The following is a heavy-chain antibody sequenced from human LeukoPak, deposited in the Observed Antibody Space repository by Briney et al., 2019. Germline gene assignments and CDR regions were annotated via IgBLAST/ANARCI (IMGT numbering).Heavy chain of an antibody. CDR1: GFTFSSYA. D-gene: IGHD3-22*01. CDR3: AKPEPYYYDSSGPSEPIFDY. CDR2: ISGSGGST. Sequence: LAGGSLRLSCAASGFTFSSYAMSWVRQAPGKGLEWVSAISGSGGSTYYADSVKGRFTISRDNSKNTLYLQMNSLRAEDTAVYYCAKPEPYYYDSSGPSEPIFDYWGQGTLVTVSS. J-gene: IGHJ4*02. V-gene: IGHV3-23*01.